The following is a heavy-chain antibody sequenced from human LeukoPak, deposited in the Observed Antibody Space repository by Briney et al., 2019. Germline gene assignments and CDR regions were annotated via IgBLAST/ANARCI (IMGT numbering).Heavy chain of an antibody. Sequence: GESLKISCKASGYTFTGYYMHWVRQAPGQGLEWMGWINPNSGGTNYAQKFQGRVTMTRDTSISTAYMELSRLRSDDTAVYYCAIPPRATRYYSMDVWGQGTTVTVSS. V-gene: IGHV1-2*02. CDR2: INPNSGGT. D-gene: IGHD1-26*01. J-gene: IGHJ6*02. CDR1: GYTFTGYY. CDR3: AIPPRATRYYSMDV.